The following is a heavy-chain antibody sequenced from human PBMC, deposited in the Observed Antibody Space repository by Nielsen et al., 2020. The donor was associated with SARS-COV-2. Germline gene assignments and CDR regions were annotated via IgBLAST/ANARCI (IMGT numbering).Heavy chain of an antibody. V-gene: IGHV3-7*01. CDR3: ARDSYIVPTNYYFDY. CDR1: GFTFSSHW. J-gene: IGHJ4*02. Sequence: GESLKISCAASGFTFSSHWMSWVRQAPGKGLEWLANIKHDGSEQYYVDSVKGRFTMSRDNAKNLLYLQMSSLRDDDTAVYYCARDSYIVPTNYYFDYWGQGALVTVSS. CDR2: IKHDGSEQ. D-gene: IGHD5-12*01.